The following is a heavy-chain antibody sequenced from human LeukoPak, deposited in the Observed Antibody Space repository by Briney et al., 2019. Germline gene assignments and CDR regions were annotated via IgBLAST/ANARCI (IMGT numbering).Heavy chain of an antibody. CDR2: IHYSGST. V-gene: IGHV4-39*01. CDR1: GGSMTSNNYY. J-gene: IGHJ4*02. D-gene: IGHD2-8*01. Sequence: SEALSLTCTVSGGSMTSNNYYWGWIRQPPGKGLEWIGNIHYSGSTYYSPSLKNRVTISVDTSKNQFSLRLKSVTAADTAVYYCWRPHCSNSVCSSSRVDFWGQGTLVTVSS. CDR3: WRPHCSNSVCSSSRVDF.